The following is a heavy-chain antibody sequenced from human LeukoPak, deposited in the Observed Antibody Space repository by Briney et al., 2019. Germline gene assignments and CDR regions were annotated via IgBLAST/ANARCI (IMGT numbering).Heavy chain of an antibody. CDR3: ARERPYHYDFWSGYYTGWFDP. V-gene: IGHV3-7*01. J-gene: IGHJ5*02. CDR2: IKQDGSEK. CDR1: GFTFSSYG. Sequence: GGSLRLSCAASGFTFSSYGMHWVRQAPGKGLEWVANIKQDGSEKYYVDSVKGRFTISRDNAKNSLYLQMNSLRAEDTAVYYCARERPYHYDFWSGYYTGWFDPWGQGTLVTVSS. D-gene: IGHD3-3*01.